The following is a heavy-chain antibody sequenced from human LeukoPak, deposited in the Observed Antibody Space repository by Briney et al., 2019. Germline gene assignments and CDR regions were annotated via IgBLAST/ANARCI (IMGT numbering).Heavy chain of an antibody. Sequence: SETLSLTCTASGGSISSYYWSWIRQPAGKGLEWIWRIYTSGSTNYNASLKSRVRMSVDTSKNQFSLKLSSVTAADTAVFYCARENSGSYREFDYWGQGTLVTVSS. V-gene: IGHV4-4*07. J-gene: IGHJ4*02. CDR2: IYTSGST. D-gene: IGHD1-26*01. CDR1: GGSISSYY. CDR3: ARENSGSYREFDY.